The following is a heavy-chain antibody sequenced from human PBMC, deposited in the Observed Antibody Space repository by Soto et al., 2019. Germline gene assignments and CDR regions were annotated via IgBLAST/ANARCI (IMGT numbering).Heavy chain of an antibody. CDR2: IIPIFGTA. CDR1: GGTFSSYA. J-gene: IGHJ6*02. CDR3: ARETQSNSDVYYYGMDV. V-gene: IGHV1-69*01. Sequence: QVQLVQSGAEVKKPGSSVKVSCKASGGTFSSYAISWVRQAPGQGLEWMGGIIPIFGTANYAQKFQGRVTITADESTSTAYMELSSLRSEDTAVYYCARETQSNSDVYYYGMDVWGQGTTVTVSS. D-gene: IGHD1-1*01.